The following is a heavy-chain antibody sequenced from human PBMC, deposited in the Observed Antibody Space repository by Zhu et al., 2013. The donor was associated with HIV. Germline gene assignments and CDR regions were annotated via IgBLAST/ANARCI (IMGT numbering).Heavy chain of an antibody. V-gene: IGHV1-2*02. D-gene: IGHD3-22*01. CDR2: INPNSGGT. CDR3: ATGDYYENSGYFGPFQH. J-gene: IGHJ1*01. CDR1: GYSFSDHH. Sequence: QVQLVQSGAGVKKPGASMKVSCKASGYSFSDHHIHWVRQAPGQGVEWMGWINPNSGGTNYAQKFQGRVTMTRDTSISTAYMELSRLRSDDTAVYYCATGDYYENSGYFGPFQHWGQGTWSPSPQ.